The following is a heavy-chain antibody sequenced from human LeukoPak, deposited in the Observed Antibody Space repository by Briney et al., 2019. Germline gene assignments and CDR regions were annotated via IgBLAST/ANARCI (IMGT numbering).Heavy chain of an antibody. V-gene: IGHV3-23*01. Sequence: AGGSLRLSCAASGFTFSSYAMSWVRQAPGKGLEWVSAISGSAGSTYYADSVKGRFTISRDNTKNTLFLQMNSLRAEDTALYYCAKDRSGGNYATFDYWGQGTLVTVSS. CDR1: GFTFSSYA. CDR3: AKDRSGGNYATFDY. CDR2: ISGSAGST. D-gene: IGHD4-23*01. J-gene: IGHJ4*02.